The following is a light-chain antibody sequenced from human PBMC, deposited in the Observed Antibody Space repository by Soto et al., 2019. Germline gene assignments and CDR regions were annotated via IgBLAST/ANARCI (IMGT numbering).Light chain of an antibody. J-gene: IGKJ1*01. CDR3: QMYNSYSRT. V-gene: IGKV3-20*01. CDR1: QSVSSSY. CDR2: GAS. Sequence: EIGLTQSPRTLSLSPGEIATLSCRASQSVSSSYLAWYQQKPGQAHRLLIYGASSRATGIPDRFSGSGSGTDFTLTISSLQPDDFATYYCQMYNSYSRTFGKGTTGDI.